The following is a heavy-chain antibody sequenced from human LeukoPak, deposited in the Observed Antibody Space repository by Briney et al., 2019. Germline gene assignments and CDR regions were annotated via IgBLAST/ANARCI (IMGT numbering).Heavy chain of an antibody. Sequence: GGSLRLSCAASGLTFSSYGMHWVRQAPGKGLEWVAVISYDGSNKYYADSVKGRFTISRDNSKNTLYLQMNSLRAEDTAVYYCAKTRNGGSLHFRYFDYWGQGTLVTVSS. V-gene: IGHV3-30*18. CDR2: ISYDGSNK. D-gene: IGHD2-15*01. J-gene: IGHJ4*02. CDR3: AKTRNGGSLHFRYFDY. CDR1: GLTFSSYG.